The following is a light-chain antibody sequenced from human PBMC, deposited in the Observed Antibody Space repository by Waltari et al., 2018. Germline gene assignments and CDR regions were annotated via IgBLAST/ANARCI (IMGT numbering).Light chain of an antibody. J-gene: IGKJ4*01. CDR1: QSITSN. CDR2: GAS. V-gene: IGKV3D-15*01. Sequence: EIVMTQSLATLSVSPGERAILSCRASQSITSNLAWYQQKPGQAPSLLIYGASTRATDIPGRFSGSGSGTEFNLTISSLQSEDFAVYYCQQYHNWPPLTFGGGTKVEIK. CDR3: QQYHNWPPLT.